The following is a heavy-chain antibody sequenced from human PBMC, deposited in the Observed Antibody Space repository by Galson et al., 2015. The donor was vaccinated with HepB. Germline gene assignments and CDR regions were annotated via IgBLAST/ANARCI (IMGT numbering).Heavy chain of an antibody. V-gene: IGHV4-4*02. CDR2: IYHSGST. Sequence: SETLSLTCAVSGGSISSSNWWSWVRQPPGKGLEWIGEIYHSGSTNYNPSLKSRVTISVDKSKNQFSLKLSSVTAADTAVYYCARISTVTTTGWFDPWGQGTLVTVSS. J-gene: IGHJ5*02. CDR3: ARISTVTTTGWFDP. D-gene: IGHD4-17*01. CDR1: GGSISSSNW.